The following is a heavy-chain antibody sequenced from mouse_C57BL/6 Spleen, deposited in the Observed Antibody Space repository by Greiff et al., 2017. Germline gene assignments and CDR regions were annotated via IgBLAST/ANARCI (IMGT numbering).Heavy chain of an antibody. V-gene: IGHV3-6*01. D-gene: IGHD2-1*01. CDR3: ARHLPGNFDY. J-gene: IGHJ2*01. CDR2: ISYDGSN. Sequence: EVKLLESGPGLVKPSQSLSLTCSVTGYSITSGYYWKWIRKFPGNKLEWMGYISYDGSNNYNPSLKNRISITRDTSKNQFFLKLNSVTTEDTATYYCARHLPGNFDYWGQGTTLTVSS. CDR1: GYSITSGYY.